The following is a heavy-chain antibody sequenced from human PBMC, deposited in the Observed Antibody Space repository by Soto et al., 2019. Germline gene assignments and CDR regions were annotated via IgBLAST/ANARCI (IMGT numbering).Heavy chain of an antibody. D-gene: IGHD6-19*01. CDR1: GFTFSSYS. J-gene: IGHJ6*02. CDR3: ARDTTIAVAGENYYYYYGIDV. CDR2: ISSSSSTI. V-gene: IGHV3-48*02. Sequence: EVQLVESGGGLVQPGGSLRLSCAASGFTFSSYSMNWVRQAPGKGLEWVSYISSSSSTIYYADSVKGRFTISRDNAKNSLYLQMNSLRDEDTAVYYCARDTTIAVAGENYYYYYGIDVWGQGTTVTVSS.